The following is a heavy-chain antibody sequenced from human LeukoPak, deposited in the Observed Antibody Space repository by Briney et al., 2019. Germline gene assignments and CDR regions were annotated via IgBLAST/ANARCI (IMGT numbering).Heavy chain of an antibody. J-gene: IGHJ4*02. CDR3: ARDLSIAAAGFPCY. CDR2: ISAYNGNT. V-gene: IGHV1-18*01. Sequence: GASVKVSCKASGYTFTSYGISWVRQAPGQGLEWMGWISAYNGNTNYAQKLQGRVTMTTDTSTSTAYMELRSLRSGDTAVYYCARDLSIAAAGFPCYWGRGTLVTVSS. D-gene: IGHD6-13*01. CDR1: GYTFTSYG.